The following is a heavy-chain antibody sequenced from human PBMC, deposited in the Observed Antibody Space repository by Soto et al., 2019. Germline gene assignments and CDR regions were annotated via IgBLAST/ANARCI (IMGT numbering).Heavy chain of an antibody. CDR3: ARHSEWKLQYYFDY. Sequence: SETLSLTCTVSGGSISSYYWSWIRQPPGKGLEWIGYIYYSGSTNYNPSLKSRVTISVDTSKNQFSLKLSSVTAADTAVYYCARHSEWKLQYYFDYWGQGTLVTVSS. CDR2: IYYSGST. D-gene: IGHD1-26*01. V-gene: IGHV4-59*08. J-gene: IGHJ4*02. CDR1: GGSISSYY.